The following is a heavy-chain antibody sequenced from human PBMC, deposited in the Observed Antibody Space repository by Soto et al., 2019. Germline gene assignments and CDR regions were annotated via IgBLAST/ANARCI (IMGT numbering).Heavy chain of an antibody. V-gene: IGHV1-2*04. CDR2: INPNSGGT. CDR1: GYTFTGYY. CDR3: ARERGYCSSTSCYNGGADAFDI. J-gene: IGHJ3*02. D-gene: IGHD2-2*02. Sequence: QVQLVQSGAEVKKPGASVKVSCKASGYTFTGYYMHWVRQAPGQGLEWMGWINPNSGGTNYEQKFQGWVTMTRYTSISTAYMELSRLRSDDTAVYYCARERGYCSSTSCYNGGADAFDIWGQGTMVTVSS.